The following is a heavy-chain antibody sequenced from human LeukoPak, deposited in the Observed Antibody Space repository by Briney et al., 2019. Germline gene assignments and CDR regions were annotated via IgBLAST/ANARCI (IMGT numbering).Heavy chain of an antibody. CDR1: GGSISSGSYY. CDR2: LYTSGST. J-gene: IGHJ4*02. CDR3: ARDGGYRRGYFDY. D-gene: IGHD6-25*01. Sequence: NPSQTLSLTCTVSGGSISSGSYYWSWIRQPAGKGLEWIGHLYTSGSTYYNPSLNSRITISVDTSKNQFSLRLSSVTAADTAVYYCARDGGYRRGYFDYWGQGTLVTVS. V-gene: IGHV4-61*09.